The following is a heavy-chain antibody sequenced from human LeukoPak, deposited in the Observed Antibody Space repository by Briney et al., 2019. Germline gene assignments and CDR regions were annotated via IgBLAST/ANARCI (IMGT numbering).Heavy chain of an antibody. V-gene: IGHV4-59*02. CDR2: IYYSGSS. CDR3: ASAISIPAWSFDL. Sequence: SETLSLTCTVSGGSVRSYYWSWIRQPPGKGLEWIGYIYYSGSSNYNPSLKSRVTISVDTSKNQFSLKLNSVTAADTAVYYCASAISIPAWSFDLRGQGTVVTVSS. D-gene: IGHD2-2*02. CDR1: GGSVRSYY. J-gene: IGHJ3*01.